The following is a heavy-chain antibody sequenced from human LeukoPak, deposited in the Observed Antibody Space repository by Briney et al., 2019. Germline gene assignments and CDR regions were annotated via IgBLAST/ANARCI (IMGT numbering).Heavy chain of an antibody. CDR3: ARDGVPNWGFFDY. Sequence: GGSLRLSCAASGFTFSSYSMNWVRQAPGKGLEWVSSISSSSSYIYYADPVKGRFTISRDNAKNSLYLQMNSLRAEDTAVYYCARDGVPNWGFFDYWGQGTLVTVSS. CDR1: GFTFSSYS. V-gene: IGHV3-21*01. J-gene: IGHJ4*02. CDR2: ISSSSSYI. D-gene: IGHD7-27*01.